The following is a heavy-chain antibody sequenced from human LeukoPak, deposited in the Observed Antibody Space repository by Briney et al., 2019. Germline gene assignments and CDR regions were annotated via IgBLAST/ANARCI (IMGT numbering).Heavy chain of an antibody. D-gene: IGHD3-22*01. V-gene: IGHV3-30-3*01. CDR1: GFTFSRYT. CDR3: ACEENSSGYSFDY. J-gene: IGHJ4*02. Sequence: GRSLRLSCAASGFTFSRYTMHWVRRAPGKGLEWVAVISYDGSNKYYADSVKGRFTISRDNSKNTLYPQMNSLRAEDTAVYYCACEENSSGYSFDYWGQGTLVTVSS. CDR2: ISYDGSNK.